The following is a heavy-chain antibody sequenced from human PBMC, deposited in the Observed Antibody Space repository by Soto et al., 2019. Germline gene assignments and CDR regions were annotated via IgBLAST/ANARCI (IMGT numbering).Heavy chain of an antibody. Sequence: GGSLRLSCAASGFTFSSYAMSWVRQAPGKGLEWVSAISGSGGSTYYADSVKGRFTISRDNTKNTLYLQMNSLRAEDTAVYYCAKSPLWELPSYYYYGMEVLGQGTTGTVSS. J-gene: IGHJ6*02. V-gene: IGHV3-23*01. CDR3: AKSPLWELPSYYYYGMEV. CDR2: ISGSGGST. D-gene: IGHD1-26*01. CDR1: GFTFSSYA.